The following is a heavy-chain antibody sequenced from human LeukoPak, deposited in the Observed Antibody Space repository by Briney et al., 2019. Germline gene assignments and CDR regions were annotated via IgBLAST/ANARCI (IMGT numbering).Heavy chain of an antibody. D-gene: IGHD2-15*01. CDR1: GGSMSSYY. CDR2: VYYTGSP. Sequence: SETLSLTCTVSGGSMSSYYWSWIRQPPGKGLEWIGYVYYTGSPNYNPSLKSRVTISLDRSNNQFSLKLSSVTAADTAVYYCARGYCRGGSCYRAFDYWGQGTLVTVSS. V-gene: IGHV4-59*01. CDR3: ARGYCRGGSCYRAFDY. J-gene: IGHJ4*02.